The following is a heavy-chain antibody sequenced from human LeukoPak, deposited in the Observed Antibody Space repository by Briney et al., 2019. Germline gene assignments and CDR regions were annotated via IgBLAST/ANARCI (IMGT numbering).Heavy chain of an antibody. D-gene: IGHD3-10*01. CDR2: ISGSGGST. V-gene: IGHV3-23*01. Sequence: GGSLRLSCAASGFTFSSYAMSWVRQAPGKGLEWVSAISGSGGSTYYADSVKGRFTISRDNSKNTLYLQMNSLRAEDTAVYYCARAGPAYYYGSGSYGVDYWGQGTLVTVSS. J-gene: IGHJ4*02. CDR1: GFTFSSYA. CDR3: ARAGPAYYYGSGSYGVDY.